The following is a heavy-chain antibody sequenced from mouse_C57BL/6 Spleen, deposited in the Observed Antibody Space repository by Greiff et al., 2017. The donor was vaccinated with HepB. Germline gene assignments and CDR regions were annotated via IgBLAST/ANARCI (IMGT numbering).Heavy chain of an antibody. V-gene: IGHV1-7*01. J-gene: IGHJ2*01. Sequence: VQLVESGAELAKPGASVKLSCKASGYTFTSYWMHWVKQRPGQGLEWIGYINPSSGYTKYNQKFKDKATLTADKSSSTAYMQLSSLTYEDSAVYYCARYYYGSSFTLYYFDYWGQGTTLTVSS. CDR1: GYTFTSYW. D-gene: IGHD1-1*01. CDR3: ARYYYGSSFTLYYFDY. CDR2: INPSSGYT.